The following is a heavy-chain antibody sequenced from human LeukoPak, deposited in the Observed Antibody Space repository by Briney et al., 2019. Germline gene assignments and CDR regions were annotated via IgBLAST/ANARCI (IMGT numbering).Heavy chain of an antibody. CDR2: ISGSGGST. CDR1: GFTFSSYA. CDR3: ARDQDPYVVATIDFDY. J-gene: IGHJ4*02. Sequence: GGSLRLSCAASGFTFSSYAMSWVRQAPGKGLEWVSAISGSGGSTYYADSVKGRFTISRDNAKSSLYLQMNSLRAEDTAVYYCARDQDPYVVATIDFDYWGQGTLVTVSS. V-gene: IGHV3-23*01. D-gene: IGHD5-12*01.